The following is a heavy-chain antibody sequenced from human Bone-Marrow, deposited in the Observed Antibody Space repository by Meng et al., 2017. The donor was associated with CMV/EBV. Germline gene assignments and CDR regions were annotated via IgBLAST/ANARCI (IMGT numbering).Heavy chain of an antibody. CDR3: ARASRYCSSTSCSGWFDP. Sequence: GSLRLSCSVSGGSISSYYWSWIRQPPGKGLEWIGEINHSGSTNYNPSLKSRVTISVDTSKNQFSLKLSSVTAADTAVYYCARASRYCSSTSCSGWFDPWGQGTLVTVSS. CDR2: INHSGST. V-gene: IGHV4-34*01. J-gene: IGHJ5*02. CDR1: GGSISSYY. D-gene: IGHD2-2*01.